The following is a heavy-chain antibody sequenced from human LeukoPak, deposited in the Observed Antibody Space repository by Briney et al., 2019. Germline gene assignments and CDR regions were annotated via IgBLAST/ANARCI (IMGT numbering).Heavy chain of an antibody. Sequence: ASVKVSCKASGYTFTGYYMHWVRQASGQGLEWMGWINPNSGGTNYAQKFQGRVTMTRDTSISTAYMELSRLRSDDTAVYYCARVTLEYSSSMAAFDIWGQGTMVTVSS. CDR2: INPNSGGT. D-gene: IGHD6-6*01. CDR3: ARVTLEYSSSMAAFDI. V-gene: IGHV1-2*02. CDR1: GYTFTGYY. J-gene: IGHJ3*02.